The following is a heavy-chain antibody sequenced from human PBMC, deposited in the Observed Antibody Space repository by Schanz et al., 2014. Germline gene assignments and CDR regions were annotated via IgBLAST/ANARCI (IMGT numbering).Heavy chain of an antibody. CDR2: IFTDGKT. CDR3: ARLDASCRSGTCSRAFDF. Sequence: EVQLVASGGGLVQPGGSLRLSCAASGFAVDNYYMSCVRQAPGRGLEWVSIIFTDGKTYYADSVKGRFTISRYSSKNTLFLQMNSRRTEATAAYFCARLDASCRSGTCSRAFDFWGQGTLVTVSS. D-gene: IGHD2-15*01. J-gene: IGHJ4*02. CDR1: GFAVDNYY. V-gene: IGHV3-66*02.